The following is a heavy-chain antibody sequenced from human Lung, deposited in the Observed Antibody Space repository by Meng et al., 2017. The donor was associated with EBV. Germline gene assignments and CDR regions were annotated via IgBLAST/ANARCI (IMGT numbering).Heavy chain of an antibody. CDR2: IHHSGSA. V-gene: IGHV4-30-4*01. CDR1: GGSISSVNNY. J-gene: IGHJ4*02. CDR3: ASFDHIPRRNYFDY. Sequence: QDSGPGPQTPSQTPSLPRTVSGGSISSVNNYWSWIPQPQGKGLEWIGYIHHSGSAYYHPSLKSRVSISVDTSKNQFSLNLNSMTAADTAVYYCASFDHIPRRNYFDYWGQGTLVTVSS. D-gene: IGHD2-21*01.